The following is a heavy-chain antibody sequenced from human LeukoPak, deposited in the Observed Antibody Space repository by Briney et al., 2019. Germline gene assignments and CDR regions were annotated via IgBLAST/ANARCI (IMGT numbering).Heavy chain of an antibody. Sequence: GGSLRLSCTTSGFTFGDYAMSWIRQAPGKGLEWVGFIRSKTYGGTPEYAASVRGRFTISRDDSKGIAYLQMNGLKTADTAVYYCTRDATRVNYWGQGTLVTVSA. V-gene: IGHV3-49*03. D-gene: IGHD5-24*01. CDR2: IRSKTYGGTP. CDR3: TRDATRVNY. CDR1: GFTFGDYA. J-gene: IGHJ4*02.